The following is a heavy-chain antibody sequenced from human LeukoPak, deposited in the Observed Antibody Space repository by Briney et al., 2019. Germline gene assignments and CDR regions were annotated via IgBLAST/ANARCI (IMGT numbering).Heavy chain of an antibody. V-gene: IGHV4-39*01. CDR1: GDSVTYTSYY. Sequence: SETLSLICSVSGDSVTYTSYYGAWIRQPPGKGLEWIGSIYFSGGTYYNPSLKSRVTISVDMSKNQFSLKLNSVTAADTAVYYRARHGYYDPKGYSDFDHWGQGTLVTVSS. CDR3: ARHGYYDPKGYSDFDH. J-gene: IGHJ4*02. D-gene: IGHD3-3*01. CDR2: IYFSGGT.